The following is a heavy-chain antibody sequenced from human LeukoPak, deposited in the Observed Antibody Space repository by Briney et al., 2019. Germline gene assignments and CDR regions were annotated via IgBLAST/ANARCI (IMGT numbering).Heavy chain of an antibody. CDR3: ARFMILAARPGY. CDR1: GFNFGDYP. CDR2: ISSSSSTI. D-gene: IGHD6-6*01. J-gene: IGHJ4*02. Sequence: PGGSLRLSCAASGFNFGDYPMHWVRQAPGKGLEWVSYISSSSSTIYYADSVKGRFTISRDNAKNSLYLQMNSLRAEDTAVYYCARFMILAARPGYWGQGTLVTVSS. V-gene: IGHV3-48*01.